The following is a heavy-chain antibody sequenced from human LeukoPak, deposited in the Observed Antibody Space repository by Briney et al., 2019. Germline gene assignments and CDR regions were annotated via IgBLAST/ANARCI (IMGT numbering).Heavy chain of an antibody. D-gene: IGHD2-15*01. V-gene: IGHV3-21*01. CDR2: ISSSSSYI. CDR1: GFTFSSYS. Sequence: GGSLRLSCAASGFTFSSYSMTWVRQAPGKGLEWVSSISSSSSYIYYADSVEGRFTISRDNAKNSLYLQMNSLRAEDTAVYYCARDLYSDPKYGYWGQGTLVTVSS. CDR3: ARDLYSDPKYGY. J-gene: IGHJ4*02.